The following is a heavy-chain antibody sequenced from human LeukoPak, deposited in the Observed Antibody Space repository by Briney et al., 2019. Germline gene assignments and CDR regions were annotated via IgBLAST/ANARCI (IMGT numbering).Heavy chain of an antibody. Sequence: SGTLSLTCAVSGDSVSSNNWWSWVRQTPEKGLELIGEIYHSGSTNYNPSLESRVTISVDKSKNQFSLKLSSVTAADTAIYYCARDPHYDTLTGLEDPFDIWGQGTMVTVSS. CDR1: GDSVSSNNW. D-gene: IGHD3-9*01. J-gene: IGHJ3*02. CDR2: IYHSGST. V-gene: IGHV4-4*02. CDR3: ARDPHYDTLTGLEDPFDI.